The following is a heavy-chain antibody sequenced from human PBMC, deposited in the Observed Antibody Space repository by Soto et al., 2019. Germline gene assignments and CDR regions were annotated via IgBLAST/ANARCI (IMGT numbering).Heavy chain of an antibody. CDR1: GDSVSSNSAA. CDR3: SRQSRGGVDV. CDR2: TYYRSKWNN. Sequence: SQTLSLTCAISGDSVSSNSAAWNWVRQSPSRGLEWLGRTYYRSKWNNDYAVSVKGRITINPDTSKNQFSLQLNSVTPEDTALYFCSRQSRGGVDVWGQGTTVTVSS. J-gene: IGHJ6*02. V-gene: IGHV6-1*01.